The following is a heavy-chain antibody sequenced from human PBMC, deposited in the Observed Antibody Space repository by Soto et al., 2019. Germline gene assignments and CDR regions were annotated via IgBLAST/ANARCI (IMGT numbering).Heavy chain of an antibody. V-gene: IGHV4-34*01. CDR3: ARGVVPAAMSYFDY. D-gene: IGHD2-2*01. CDR2: INHSGST. CDR1: GGSFSGYY. Sequence: QVQLQQWGAGLLKPSETLSLTCAVYGGSFSGYYWSWIRQPPGKGLEWIGEINHSGSTNYNPSLKIRVTISVDTSRNQFSLKLSSVTAADTAVYYCARGVVPAAMSYFDYWGQGTLVTVSS. J-gene: IGHJ4*02.